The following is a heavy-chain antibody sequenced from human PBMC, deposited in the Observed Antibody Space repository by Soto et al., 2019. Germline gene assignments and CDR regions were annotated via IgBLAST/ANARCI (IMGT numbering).Heavy chain of an antibody. CDR3: ARDPSAVTIYWYFDL. Sequence: QVQLVESGGGVVQPGRSLRLSCAASGFTFSSYAMHWVRQAPGKGLEWVAVISYDGSNKYYADSVKGRFTISRDNSKNTLYLQMNSLRAEDTAVYYCARDPSAVTIYWYFDLWGRGNLVTVSS. V-gene: IGHV3-30-3*01. CDR1: GFTFSSYA. CDR2: ISYDGSNK. J-gene: IGHJ2*01. D-gene: IGHD4-17*01.